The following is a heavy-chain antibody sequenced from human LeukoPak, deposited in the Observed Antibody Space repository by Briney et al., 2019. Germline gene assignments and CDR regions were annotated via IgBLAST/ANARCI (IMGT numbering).Heavy chain of an antibody. CDR1: GFTFSSYA. Sequence: PGGSLRLSCAASGFTFSSYAMSWVRQAPGKGLEWVSAISGSGVSTYYADSVKGRFTISRDNSKNTLYLQMNSLRAEDTAVYYCANNARPYSSGWFDNWFDPWGQGTLVTVSS. CDR3: ANNARPYSSGWFDNWFDP. D-gene: IGHD6-19*01. CDR2: ISGSGVST. J-gene: IGHJ5*02. V-gene: IGHV3-23*01.